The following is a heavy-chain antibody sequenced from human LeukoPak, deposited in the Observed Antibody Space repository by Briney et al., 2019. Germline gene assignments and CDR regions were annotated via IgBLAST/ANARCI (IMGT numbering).Heavy chain of an antibody. Sequence: SVKVSCKVSGYTLTELSMHWVRQAPGKGLEWMGGFHPEDGETVYAQKFQGRVTMTEDTSTDTAYVELSSLRSEDTAVYYCATGKIYCSTTSCTDDSWGQGTLVTVSS. CDR2: FHPEDGET. J-gene: IGHJ4*02. D-gene: IGHD2-2*01. CDR3: ATGKIYCSTTSCTDDS. V-gene: IGHV1-24*01. CDR1: GYTLTELS.